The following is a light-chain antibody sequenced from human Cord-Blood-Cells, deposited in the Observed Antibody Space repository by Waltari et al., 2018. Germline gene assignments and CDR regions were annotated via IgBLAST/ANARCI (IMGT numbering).Light chain of an antibody. CDR3: QQRSNWPPAIT. J-gene: IGKJ3*01. CDR2: DAS. V-gene: IGKV3-11*01. Sequence: EIVLTQSPATLSLSPGERATLSCRASQSVSSYVAWYQQKPGQAPRLLIYDASNRATGIPARFSGSGSETDFTLTISSLEPEDFAVYYCQQRSNWPPAITFGPGTKVDIK. CDR1: QSVSSY.